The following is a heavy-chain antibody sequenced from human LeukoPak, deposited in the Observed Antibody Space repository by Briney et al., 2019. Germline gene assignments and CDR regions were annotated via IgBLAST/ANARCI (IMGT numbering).Heavy chain of an antibody. J-gene: IGHJ4*02. CDR3: AKQLGYCSDGSCYFPY. D-gene: IGHD2-15*01. CDR1: GFTFSSSA. V-gene: IGHV3-23*01. CDR2: ISNNGGYT. Sequence: GGSLRLSCAASGFTFSSSAMSWVRQAPGKGLEWVSAISNNGGYTYYADSVQGRFTIPRDNSRSTLCLQMNSLRAEDTAVYYCAKQLGYCSDGSCYFPYWGQGTLVTVSS.